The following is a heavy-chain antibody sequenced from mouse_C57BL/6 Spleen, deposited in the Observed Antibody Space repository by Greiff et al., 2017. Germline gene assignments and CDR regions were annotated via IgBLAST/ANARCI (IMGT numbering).Heavy chain of an antibody. J-gene: IGHJ3*01. CDR2: IYPRSGNT. Sequence: VQLQQSGAELARPGASVKLSCKASGYTFTSYGISWVKQRTGQGLEWIGEIYPRSGNTYYNEKFKGKATLTADKSSSTAYMELRSLTSEDSAVXFCAQIYYDYDAWFAYWGQGTLVTVSA. CDR3: AQIYYDYDAWFAY. V-gene: IGHV1-81*01. D-gene: IGHD2-4*01. CDR1: GYTFTSYG.